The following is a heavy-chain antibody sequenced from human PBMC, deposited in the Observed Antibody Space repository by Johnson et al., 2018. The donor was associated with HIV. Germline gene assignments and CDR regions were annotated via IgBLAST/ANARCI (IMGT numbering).Heavy chain of an antibody. J-gene: IGHJ3*02. D-gene: IGHD5-24*01. V-gene: IGHV3-11*04. CDR1: GFTFSDYY. Sequence: QVQLVESGGGLVKPGGSLRLSCAASGFTFSDYYMSWIRQAPGKGLEWVSYISSSGSTIYYADSVKGRFTISSDNSKNTLYLQMNSLRAEDTAVYYCARACRDGYTCDVFDIWGQGTMVTVSS. CDR2: ISSSGSTI. CDR3: ARACRDGYTCDVFDI.